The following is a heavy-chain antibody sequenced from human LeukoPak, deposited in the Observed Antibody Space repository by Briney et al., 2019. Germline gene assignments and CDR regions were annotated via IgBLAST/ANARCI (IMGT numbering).Heavy chain of an antibody. V-gene: IGHV3-23*01. Sequence: PGGSLRLSCAASGFTFGSYAMNWVRQAPGKGLEWVSAISGSGGSTYYADSVKGRFTISRDNSKNTLYLQMNSLRAEDTAVYYCARGPQWLVSVDYWGQGTLVTVSS. CDR1: GFTFGSYA. CDR3: ARGPQWLVSVDY. CDR2: ISGSGGST. D-gene: IGHD6-19*01. J-gene: IGHJ4*02.